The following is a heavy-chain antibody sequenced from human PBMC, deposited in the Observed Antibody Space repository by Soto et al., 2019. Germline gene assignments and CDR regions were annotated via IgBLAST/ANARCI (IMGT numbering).Heavy chain of an antibody. V-gene: IGHV1-8*01. D-gene: IGHD6-19*01. CDR3: ARVVSISEAVAGWGDYYYYGMDV. Sequence: ASVKVSCKASGYTFTSYDINWVRQATGQGLEWMGWMNPNSGNTGYAQKFQGRVTMTRNTSISTAYMELSSLRSEDTAVYYCARVVSISEAVAGWGDYYYYGMDVWAQGTTVTVSS. CDR1: GYTFTSYD. J-gene: IGHJ6*02. CDR2: MNPNSGNT.